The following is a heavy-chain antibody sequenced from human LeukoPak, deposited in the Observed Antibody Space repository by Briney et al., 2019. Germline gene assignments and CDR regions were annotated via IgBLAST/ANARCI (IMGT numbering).Heavy chain of an antibody. J-gene: IGHJ3*02. V-gene: IGHV3-23*01. CDR3: AKNRWAARIIIDAFDI. CDR2: ISGNGGST. Sequence: GGSLRLSCAASGFTFSSYAMSWVRQAPGKGLEWVSSISGNGGSTYYAVSVRGRFTISRDNSKNTLYLQMNSLKVEDTAVYYCAKNRWAARIIIDAFDIWGQGTMVTVSS. D-gene: IGHD6-6*01. CDR1: GFTFSSYA.